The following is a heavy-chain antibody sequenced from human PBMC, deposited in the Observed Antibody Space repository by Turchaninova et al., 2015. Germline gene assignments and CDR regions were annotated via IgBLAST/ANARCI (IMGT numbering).Heavy chain of an antibody. CDR2: IFWDDVK. Sequence: QITLKESGPTLVKPTQTLTLTCTFSGFSLSTSGVGVGWIRQPPGKALECLVFIFWDDVKPYSPSLKSRHTITKDTSKNQVVLTMTNMDPVETATYYCARGVIITPRYYYMDVWGKGTTVTVSS. CDR3: ARGVIITPRYYYMDV. V-gene: IGHV2-5*02. CDR1: GFSLSTSGVG. D-gene: IGHD3-10*01. J-gene: IGHJ6*03.